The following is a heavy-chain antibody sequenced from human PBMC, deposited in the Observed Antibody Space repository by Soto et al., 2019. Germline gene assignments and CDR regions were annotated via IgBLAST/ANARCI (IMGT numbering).Heavy chain of an antibody. V-gene: IGHV6-1*01. CDR2: TYYRSKWYK. Sequence: TLSLTCAISGDSVSSNGAAWNWIRQSPSRGLEWLGRTYYRSKWYKEYAASVRSRITINPDTSKNQFSLQLNSVSPEDTAVYYCARTVGWLDPWGQGILVTVSS. J-gene: IGHJ5*02. D-gene: IGHD2-15*01. CDR1: GDSVSSNGAA. CDR3: ARTVGWLDP.